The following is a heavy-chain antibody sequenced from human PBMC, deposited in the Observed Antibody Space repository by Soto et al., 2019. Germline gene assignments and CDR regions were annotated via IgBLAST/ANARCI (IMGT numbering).Heavy chain of an antibody. CDR1: GYTFTGYY. V-gene: IGHV1-2*04. CDR2: INPNSGGT. CDR3: ARSGYCSGGSCYSGTYYYYMDV. J-gene: IGHJ6*03. Sequence: ASVKVSCKASGYTFTGYYMHWVRQAPGQGLEWMGWINPNSGGTNYAQKFQGWVTMTRDTSISTAYMELGRLRSDDTAVYYCARSGYCSGGSCYSGTYYYYMDVWGKGTTVTVSS. D-gene: IGHD2-15*01.